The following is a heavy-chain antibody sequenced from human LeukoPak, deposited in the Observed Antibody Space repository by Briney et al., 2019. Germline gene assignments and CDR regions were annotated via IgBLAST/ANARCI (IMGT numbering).Heavy chain of an antibody. V-gene: IGHV4-31*03. Sequence: SQTLSLTCTVSGGSISNGVYYWSWIRQHPGKGLEWIGYIYYSGSTYYSPSLKSRLTMSVDTSKNQFSLQPSSVTAANTAVYYCARDLGGGSFDFWGQGTLVTVSS. CDR1: GGSISNGVYY. CDR3: ARDLGGGSFDF. D-gene: IGHD2-15*01. J-gene: IGHJ4*02. CDR2: IYYSGST.